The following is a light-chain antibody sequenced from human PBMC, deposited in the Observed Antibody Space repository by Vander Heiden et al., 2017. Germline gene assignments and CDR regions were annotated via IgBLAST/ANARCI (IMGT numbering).Light chain of an antibody. CDR1: QSISSY. J-gene: IGKJ3*01. V-gene: IGKV1-39*01. Sequence: DIQMTQSPSSLSASVGDRVTITCRASQSISSYLNWYQQKPGKAPKLLIYAASSLQSGVPSRFSGSASGTDFTLTISMLHPEDFATYYCQQSESTPYTFGHGTKLDIK. CDR2: AAS. CDR3: QQSESTPYT.